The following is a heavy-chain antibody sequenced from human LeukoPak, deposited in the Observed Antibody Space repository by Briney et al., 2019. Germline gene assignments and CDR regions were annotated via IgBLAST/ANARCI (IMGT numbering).Heavy chain of an antibody. V-gene: IGHV1-18*01. CDR1: GYIFSSYG. D-gene: IGHD2-21*01. J-gene: IGHJ4*02. CDR3: ARDNGHKSVDF. CDR2: IGPHNGKT. Sequence: ASVKVSCKASGYIFSSYGISWLRQAPGQGLEWMGWIGPHNGKTNYAQKFQGRVTMTKDTSTNTLYMEVRSLRSDDTAVYYCARDNGHKSVDFWGQGTLVTVSS.